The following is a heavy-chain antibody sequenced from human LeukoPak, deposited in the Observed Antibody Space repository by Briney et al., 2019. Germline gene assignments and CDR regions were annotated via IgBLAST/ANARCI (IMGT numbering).Heavy chain of an antibody. D-gene: IGHD6-19*01. V-gene: IGHV3-21*01. J-gene: IGHJ4*02. CDR1: GFTFSSYS. Sequence: GGSLRLSCAASGFTFSSYSMNWVRQAPGKWLEWVSSISSSSSYIYYADSVKGRFTISRDNAKNSLYLQMNSLRAEDTAVYYCARDDSSGCDYWGQGTLVTVSS. CDR2: ISSSSSYI. CDR3: ARDDSSGCDY.